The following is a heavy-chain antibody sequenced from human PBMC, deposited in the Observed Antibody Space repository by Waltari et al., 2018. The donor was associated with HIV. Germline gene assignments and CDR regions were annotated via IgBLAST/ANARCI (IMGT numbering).Heavy chain of an antibody. V-gene: IGHV4-31*02. CDR3: ARVVYWYFDL. Sequence: QVQLQESGPGLVKPSQTLSLTCNVSGASINSNNYYWAWIRQHPERGLECIGFVYYRGSTFSNPSFKSRATISVDTSKNQFSRKLTSMTAADTAVYYCARVVYWYFDLWGRGTLVTVSS. CDR2: VYYRGST. J-gene: IGHJ2*01. CDR1: GASINSNNYY.